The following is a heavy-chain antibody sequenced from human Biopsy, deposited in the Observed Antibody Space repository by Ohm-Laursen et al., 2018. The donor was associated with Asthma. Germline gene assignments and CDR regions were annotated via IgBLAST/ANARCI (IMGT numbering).Heavy chain of an antibody. CDR3: ARGPELDV. V-gene: IGHV4-34*01. CDR2: TNERGVT. CDR1: PGSFSGFF. J-gene: IGHJ6*02. Sequence: SQTLSLTCAVYPGSFSGFFWTWIRQSPGKGLEWIGETNERGVTNNNPSLKSRVIISIDTYWNRVFLKLTSVTAADTAVYYCARGPELDVWGQGTTVTVSS.